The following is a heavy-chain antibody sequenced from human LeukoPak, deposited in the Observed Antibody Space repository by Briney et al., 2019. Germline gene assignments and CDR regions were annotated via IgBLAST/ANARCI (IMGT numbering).Heavy chain of an antibody. V-gene: IGHV3-23*01. CDR2: ISGSGGST. Sequence: PGGSLRLSCAASGFAFSTYAMSWVRQAPGKGLEWVSAISGSGGSTYYADPVRGRFSISRDSSKNTLHLQMNSLRAEDTAVYYCAKDRGYSYGLDYWGQGTLVTVSS. CDR3: AKDRGYSYGLDY. J-gene: IGHJ4*02. D-gene: IGHD5-18*01. CDR1: GFAFSTYA.